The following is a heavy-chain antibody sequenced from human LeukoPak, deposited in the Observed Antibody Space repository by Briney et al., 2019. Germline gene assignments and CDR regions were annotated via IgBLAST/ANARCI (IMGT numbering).Heavy chain of an antibody. J-gene: IGHJ4*02. CDR1: GFTFSSYT. D-gene: IGHD2/OR15-2a*01. CDR2: ISYDGSNK. Sequence: GGSLRLSCAASGFTFSSYTMHWVRQAPGKGLEWVAVISYDGSNKYYADSVQGRFIISRDNSKNTLQMNSLRAEDTAVYYCARESFYGYSFDYWGQGTLVTVSS. V-gene: IGHV3-30-3*01. CDR3: ARESFYGYSFDY.